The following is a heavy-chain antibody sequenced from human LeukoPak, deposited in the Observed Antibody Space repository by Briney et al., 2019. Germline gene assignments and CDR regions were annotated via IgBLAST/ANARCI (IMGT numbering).Heavy chain of an antibody. Sequence: PGRSLRLSCAASGFTFSSYAMHWVRQAPGKGLEWVAVISYDGSNKYYADSVKGRFTISRDNSKNTLYLQMNSLRAEDTAVYYCARDTYYYDSSGSRYDYWGQGTLVTVSS. CDR1: GFTFSSYA. J-gene: IGHJ4*02. CDR2: ISYDGSNK. V-gene: IGHV3-30-3*01. CDR3: ARDTYYYDSSGSRYDY. D-gene: IGHD3-22*01.